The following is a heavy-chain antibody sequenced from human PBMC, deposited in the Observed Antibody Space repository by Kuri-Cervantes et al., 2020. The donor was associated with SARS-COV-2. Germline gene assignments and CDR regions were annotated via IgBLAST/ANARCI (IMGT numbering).Heavy chain of an antibody. Sequence: LRLSCTVSGGSISSGDYYWSWIRQPPGKGLEWIGYIYYSGSTYYNPSLKSRVTISVDTSKNQFSLKLSSVTAADTAVYYCARLGFSRGYSYGSGNWFDPWGQGTLVTVSS. CDR2: IYYSGST. D-gene: IGHD5-18*01. J-gene: IGHJ5*02. CDR3: ARLGFSRGYSYGSGNWFDP. V-gene: IGHV4-30-4*08. CDR1: GGSISSGDYY.